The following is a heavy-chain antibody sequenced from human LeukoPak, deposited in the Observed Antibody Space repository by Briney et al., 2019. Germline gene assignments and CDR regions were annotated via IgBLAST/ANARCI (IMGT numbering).Heavy chain of an antibody. V-gene: IGHV1-8*01. Sequence: ASVKVSCTASGYTFTSYDFNWVRQATGQRPEWMGWMSPNSGDTGYAQKFQDRVTMTRNTSISTAYMELSSLRSDDTAVYYCARGPPNWGYDYWGPGTLITVSS. CDR1: GYTFTSYD. J-gene: IGHJ4*02. CDR3: ARGPPNWGYDY. D-gene: IGHD7-27*01. CDR2: MSPNSGDT.